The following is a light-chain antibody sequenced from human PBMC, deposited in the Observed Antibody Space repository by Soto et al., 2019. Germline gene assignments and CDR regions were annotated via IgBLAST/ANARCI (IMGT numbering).Light chain of an antibody. CDR1: QGISSY. CDR2: AAS. CDR3: LQHNTYPHT. Sequence: AIRMTQSPSSFSASTGDRVTITCRASQGISSYLAWYQQKPGKAPKLLIYAASTLQSGVPSRFSGSGSGTDFTLTISCLQSEDFATYFCLQHNTYPHTFGQGTKLEIK. J-gene: IGKJ2*01. V-gene: IGKV1-8*01.